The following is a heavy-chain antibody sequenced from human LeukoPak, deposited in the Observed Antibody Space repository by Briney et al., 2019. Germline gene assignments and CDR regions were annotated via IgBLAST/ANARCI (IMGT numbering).Heavy chain of an antibody. J-gene: IGHJ5*02. D-gene: IGHD6-13*01. Sequence: SETLSLTCTVSGGSISSYYWSWIRQPPGKGLEWIGYIYYSGSTNYNPSLKSRVTISVDTSKNQFSLKLSSVTAADTAVYYCARVEAAGTGGVDPWGQGTLVTVSS. CDR3: ARVEAAGTGGVDP. CDR2: IYYSGST. V-gene: IGHV4-59*08. CDR1: GGSISSYY.